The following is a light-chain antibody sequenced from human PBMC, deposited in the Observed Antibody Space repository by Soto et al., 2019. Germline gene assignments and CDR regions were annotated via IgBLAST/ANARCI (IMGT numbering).Light chain of an antibody. Sequence: QSVLTQPPSVSGAPGQRVTFSCFGSSSNIGADYDVHWYQQLPGTAPKLLIYGNINRPSGVPDRFSGSKSGASAALAITGLQPEDEADYYCQSYDTLLGFVFGTGTKLTVL. CDR3: QSYDTLLGFV. CDR2: GNI. CDR1: SSNIGADYD. J-gene: IGLJ1*01. V-gene: IGLV1-40*01.